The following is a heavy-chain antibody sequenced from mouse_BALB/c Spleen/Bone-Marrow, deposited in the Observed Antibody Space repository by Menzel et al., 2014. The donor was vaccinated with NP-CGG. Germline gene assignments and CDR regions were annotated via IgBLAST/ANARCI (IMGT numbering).Heavy chain of an antibody. CDR3: ARILYWYFDV. CDR1: GCTFTDYY. V-gene: IGHV1-84*02. CDR2: IYPGSGNT. Sequence: VQLQQSGPELVRPGASVKISCKASGCTFTDYYINWVKQKPGQGLEWIGWIYPGSGNTKYNEKFKGKATLTVDTSSSTAYMQLSSLTSEDTAVYFCARILYWYFDVWGAGTTVTVSS. J-gene: IGHJ1*01.